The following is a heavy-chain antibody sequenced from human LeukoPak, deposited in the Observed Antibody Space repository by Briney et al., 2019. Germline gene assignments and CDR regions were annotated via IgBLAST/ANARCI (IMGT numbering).Heavy chain of an antibody. CDR1: GFTVSSNY. D-gene: IGHD2-2*02. V-gene: IGHV3-53*01. Sequence: GGSLRLSCAASGFTVSSNYMSWVRQAPGKGLEWVSVIYSGGSTYHADSVKGRFTISRDNSKNTLYLQMNSLRAEDTAVYYCARDSFNCSSTSCYRHPFDYWGQGTLVTVSS. J-gene: IGHJ4*02. CDR3: ARDSFNCSSTSCYRHPFDY. CDR2: IYSGGST.